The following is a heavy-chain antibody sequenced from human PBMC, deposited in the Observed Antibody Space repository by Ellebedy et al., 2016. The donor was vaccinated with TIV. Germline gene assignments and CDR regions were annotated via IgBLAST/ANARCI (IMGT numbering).Heavy chain of an antibody. J-gene: IGHJ3*02. CDR3: ATESAVGGAGAFDI. CDR1: GFTFSSYA. Sequence: GESLKISCVASGFTFSSYAMSWVRQASGKGLDWVSAIFGGGDGTFYADSVKGRFTISRDNSKNTLYLQMNSLRVDDTAIYYCATESAVGGAGAFDIWGQGTMVTVSS. CDR2: IFGGGDGT. D-gene: IGHD6-19*01. V-gene: IGHV3-23*01.